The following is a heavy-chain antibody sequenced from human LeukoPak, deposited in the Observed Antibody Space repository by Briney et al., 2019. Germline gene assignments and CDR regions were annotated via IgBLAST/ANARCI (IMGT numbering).Heavy chain of an antibody. D-gene: IGHD5-24*01. CDR3: AKGKISSATRYYFDY. Sequence: PGGSLRLSCAASGFAFSSYAMSWVLQAPGKGLEWVSAISGSGGSTYYADSVKGRFTISRDNSKNTLYLQMNSLRAEDTAVYYCAKGKISSATRYYFDYWGQGTLVTVSS. J-gene: IGHJ4*02. CDR2: ISGSGGST. V-gene: IGHV3-23*01. CDR1: GFAFSSYA.